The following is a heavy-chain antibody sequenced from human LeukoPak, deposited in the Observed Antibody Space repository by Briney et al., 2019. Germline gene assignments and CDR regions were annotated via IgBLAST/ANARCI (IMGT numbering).Heavy chain of an antibody. V-gene: IGHV1-3*01. CDR1: GYTFTSYA. CDR3: ARAHPVGAPNN. Sequence: VSVKVSCKASGYTFTSYAMHWVRQAPGQRLEWMGWINAGNGNTKYSQKFQGRVTITRDTSASTAYMELSSLRSEDTAVYYCARAHPVGAPNNWGQGTLVTVSS. D-gene: IGHD1-26*01. CDR2: INAGNGNT. J-gene: IGHJ4*02.